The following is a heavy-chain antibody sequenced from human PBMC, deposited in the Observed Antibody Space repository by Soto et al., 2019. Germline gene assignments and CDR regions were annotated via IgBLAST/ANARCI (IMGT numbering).Heavy chain of an antibody. CDR1: GGSISSGGYS. D-gene: IGHD5-18*01. V-gene: IGHV4-30-2*01. CDR3: AAPGPGLAGYSYGPVGY. Sequence: SETLSLTCAVSGGSISSGGYSWSWIRQPPGKGLEWIGYIYHSGSTYYNPSLKSRLTITRDMSTSTAYMELSSLRSEDTAVYYCAAPGPGLAGYSYGPVGYWGQGTLVTVSS. J-gene: IGHJ4*02. CDR2: IYHSGST.